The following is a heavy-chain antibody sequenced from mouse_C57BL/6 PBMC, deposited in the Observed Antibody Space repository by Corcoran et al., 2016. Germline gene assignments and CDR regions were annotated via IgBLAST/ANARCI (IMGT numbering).Heavy chain of an antibody. CDR2: IYPGDGDT. V-gene: IGHV1-80*01. CDR3: ARFGYYGSSYRYFDY. D-gene: IGHD1-1*01. CDR1: GYTFSSYW. Sequence: QVQLQQSGAELVKPGASVKISCKASGYTFSSYWMNWVKQRPGKGLEWIGQIYPGDGDTNYNGKFKGKATLTADKSSSTAYMQLSSLTSEDSAVYFCARFGYYGSSYRYFDYWGQGTTLTVSS. J-gene: IGHJ2*01.